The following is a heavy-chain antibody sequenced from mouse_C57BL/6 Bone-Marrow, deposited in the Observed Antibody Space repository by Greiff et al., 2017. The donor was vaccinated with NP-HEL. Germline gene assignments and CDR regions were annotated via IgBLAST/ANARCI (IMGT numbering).Heavy chain of an antibody. CDR1: GYTFTDYY. CDR3: ARSLGVYGSSYPFAY. V-gene: IGHV1-84*01. D-gene: IGHD1-1*01. CDR2: IYPGSGNT. J-gene: IGHJ3*01. Sequence: QVHVKQSGPELVKPGASVKISCKASGYTFTDYYINWVKQRPGQGLEWIGWIYPGSGNTKYNEKFKGKATLTVDTSSSTAYMQLSSLTSEDSAVYFCARSLGVYGSSYPFAYWGQGTLVTVSA.